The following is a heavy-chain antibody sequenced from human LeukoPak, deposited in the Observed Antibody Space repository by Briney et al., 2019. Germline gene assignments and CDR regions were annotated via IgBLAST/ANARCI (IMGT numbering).Heavy chain of an antibody. V-gene: IGHV1-18*04. Sequence: ASVKVSCKASGYTFTSYGISWVRQAPGQGLEWMGWISAYNGNTNYAQKLQGRVTMTTDTSTSTAYMELRSLRSDDTAVYYCARDHFLLAVAGTGDDYWGQGTLVTVSS. CDR1: GYTFTSYG. D-gene: IGHD6-19*01. J-gene: IGHJ4*02. CDR3: ARDHFLLAVAGTGDDY. CDR2: ISAYNGNT.